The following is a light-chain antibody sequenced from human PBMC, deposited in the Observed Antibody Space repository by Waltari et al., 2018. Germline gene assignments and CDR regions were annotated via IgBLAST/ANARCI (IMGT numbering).Light chain of an antibody. CDR3: SSYISSSTLEL. V-gene: IGLV2-14*03. J-gene: IGLJ2*01. CDR2: DVS. Sequence: QSALTQPASVSGSPGQSISISCTGTSSDVGAYNSVSWYQQHPGKAPKLMIFDVSNRPSGVSNRFSGSQSGNTASLTISGLQAEDEADYYCSSYISSSTLELFGGGTSLTVL. CDR1: SSDVGAYNS.